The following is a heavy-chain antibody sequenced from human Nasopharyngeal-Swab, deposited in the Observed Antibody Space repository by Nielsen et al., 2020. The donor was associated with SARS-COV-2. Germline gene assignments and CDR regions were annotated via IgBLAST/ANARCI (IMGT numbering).Heavy chain of an antibody. J-gene: IGHJ6*02. CDR1: GFTFSSYS. CDR3: ASNWNDIRYYYYGMDV. D-gene: IGHD1-1*01. Sequence: GKSLKISCAASGFTFSSYSMNWVRQAPGKGLEWVSYISSSSSTIYYADSVKGRFTISRDNAKNSLYLQMNSLRDEDTAVYYCASNWNDIRYYYYGMDVWGQGTTVTVSS. CDR2: ISSSSSTI. V-gene: IGHV3-48*02.